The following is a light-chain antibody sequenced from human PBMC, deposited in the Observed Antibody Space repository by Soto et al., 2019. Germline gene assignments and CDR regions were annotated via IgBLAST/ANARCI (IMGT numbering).Light chain of an antibody. CDR3: QQSYSTLKT. Sequence: IHMTHSPSSLSASVLYRVTITFLASQSISSYLNWYQQKPGKAPKLLIYAASSLQSGVPSRFSGSGSGTDFTLTISSLQPEDFATYYCQQSYSTLKTFGQGTKVDIK. V-gene: IGKV1-39*01. CDR2: AAS. CDR1: QSISSY. J-gene: IGKJ1*01.